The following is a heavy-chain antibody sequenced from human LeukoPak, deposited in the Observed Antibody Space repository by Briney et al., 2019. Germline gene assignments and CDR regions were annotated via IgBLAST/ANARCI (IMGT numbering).Heavy chain of an antibody. V-gene: IGHV3-30*02. Sequence: SCAXXXFTXSSYGMXWVGQAPGKGLEXVAFIRYDGSNKYYADSVKGRFTISRDNSKNTLYLQMNSLRAEDTAVYYCAKDLVVVPRVLDYWGQGTLVTVSS. J-gene: IGHJ4*02. CDR1: XFTXSSYG. CDR3: AKDLVVVPRVLDY. CDR2: IRYDGSNK. D-gene: IGHD2-2*01.